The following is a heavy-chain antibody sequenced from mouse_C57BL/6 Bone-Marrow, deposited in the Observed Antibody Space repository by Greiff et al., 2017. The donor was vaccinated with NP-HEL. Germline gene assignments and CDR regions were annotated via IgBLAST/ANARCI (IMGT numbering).Heavy chain of an antibody. J-gene: IGHJ4*01. CDR1: GFTFSSYG. V-gene: IGHV5-6*01. CDR2: ISSGGSYT. CDR3: ARQRIYYGDAMDY. Sequence: EVQGVESGGDLVKPGGSLKLSCAASGFTFSSYGMSWVRQTPDKRLEWVATISSGGSYTYYPDSVKRRFTISRDNAKNTLYLQMSSLKSEDTAMYYCARQRIYYGDAMDYWGQGTSVTVSS. D-gene: IGHD2-1*01.